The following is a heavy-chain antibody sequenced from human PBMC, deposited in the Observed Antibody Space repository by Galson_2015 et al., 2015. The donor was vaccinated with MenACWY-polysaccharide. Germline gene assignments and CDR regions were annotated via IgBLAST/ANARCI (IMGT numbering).Heavy chain of an antibody. V-gene: IGHV1-8*01. CDR1: GYTFTSFD. D-gene: IGHD2-21*02. Sequence: SVKVSCKASGYTFTSFDINWVRQAPGQGLEWMGWMNPNSHNTGSAQKFQGRVTMTSDTSINTAYMEQTSLRSDDTAVYYCARAVGDLDYWGQGTLVTVSS. J-gene: IGHJ4*02. CDR2: MNPNSHNT. CDR3: ARAVGDLDY.